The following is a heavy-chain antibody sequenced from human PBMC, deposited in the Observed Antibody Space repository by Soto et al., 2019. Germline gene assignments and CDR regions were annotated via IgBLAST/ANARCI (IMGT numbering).Heavy chain of an antibody. CDR3: ARDWTSPSCVSSSCPRGGWFDP. D-gene: IGHD2-15*01. Sequence: QVQLVQSGPEVKKPGASVKVSCKASGYTLTDHGISWVRQAPGQGLEWMGWINPYNANTRYGEKVQGRVTMTTDTSITVYMELTGLTSDDTAVYYCARDWTSPSCVSSSCPRGGWFDPWGQGTLVTVSS. CDR2: INPYNANT. CDR1: GYTLTDHG. J-gene: IGHJ5*02. V-gene: IGHV1-18*04.